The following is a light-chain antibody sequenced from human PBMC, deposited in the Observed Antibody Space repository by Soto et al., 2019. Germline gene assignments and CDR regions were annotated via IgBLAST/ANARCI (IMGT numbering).Light chain of an antibody. Sequence: IQVTQSPSSLSASVGDRVTITCRASQSINTYLSWYQQKPGRAPKHLINAASSLQTGVPSRFSGSGSGTDFTLTISSLQPEDFATYCCQQTYGAPRTFGQGTKVDIK. CDR3: QQTYGAPRT. CDR1: QSINTY. J-gene: IGKJ1*01. V-gene: IGKV1-39*01. CDR2: AAS.